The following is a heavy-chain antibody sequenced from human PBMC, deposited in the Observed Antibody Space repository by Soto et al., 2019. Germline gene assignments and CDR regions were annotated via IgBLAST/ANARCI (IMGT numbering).Heavy chain of an antibody. Sequence: QVQLQQWGAGLLKPSETPSLTCAVYGGSFSGYYWSWIRQPPGKGLEWIGEINHSGSTNYNPSLKSRVTISVDTSKNQFSLKLSSVTAADTAVYYCARTRRYCSGGSCYSDYWGQGTLVTVSS. CDR3: ARTRRYCSGGSCYSDY. V-gene: IGHV4-34*01. CDR1: GGSFSGYY. CDR2: INHSGST. J-gene: IGHJ4*02. D-gene: IGHD2-15*01.